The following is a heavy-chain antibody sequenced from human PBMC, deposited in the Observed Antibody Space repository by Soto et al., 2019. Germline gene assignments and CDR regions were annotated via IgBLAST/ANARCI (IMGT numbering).Heavy chain of an antibody. CDR2: IYYSGST. CDR3: ARAVLYYYDSSGYFFDY. J-gene: IGHJ4*02. D-gene: IGHD3-22*01. CDR1: GGSISSGGYY. V-gene: IGHV4-31*03. Sequence: SETLSLTCTASGGSISSGGYYWSWIRQHPGKGLEWIGYIYYSGSTYYNPSLKSRVTISVDTSKNQFSLKLSSVTAADTAVYYCARAVLYYYDSSGYFFDYWGQGTLVTVSS.